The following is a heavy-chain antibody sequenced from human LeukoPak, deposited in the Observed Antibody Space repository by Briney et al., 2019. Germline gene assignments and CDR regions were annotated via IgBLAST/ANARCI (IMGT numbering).Heavy chain of an antibody. V-gene: IGHV1-46*01. CDR1: GYTFTSYY. J-gene: IGHJ3*02. CDR2: INPSGGST. D-gene: IGHD2-15*01. CDR3: AREPVVADAFDI. Sequence: ASVKVSCKASGYTFTSYYMHWVRQAPGQGLEWMGIINPSGGSTSYAQKFQGRVTMNRDTSTSTVYMELSSLRSEDTAVYYCAREPVVADAFDIWGQGTMVTVSS.